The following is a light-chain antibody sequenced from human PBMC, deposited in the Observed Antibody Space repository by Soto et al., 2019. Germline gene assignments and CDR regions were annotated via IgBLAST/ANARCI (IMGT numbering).Light chain of an antibody. CDR3: HQVSTYPRT. Sequence: IQLTQSPSSLSASVGDRVTITCRASQGVRSYLAWFQQRPGKAPILLIFGASTLQNGVPARFSGGGFGTEFTLTITILQPEDFATYYCHQVSTYPRTFGQGTKVEIK. J-gene: IGKJ1*01. CDR2: GAS. V-gene: IGKV1-9*01. CDR1: QGVRSY.